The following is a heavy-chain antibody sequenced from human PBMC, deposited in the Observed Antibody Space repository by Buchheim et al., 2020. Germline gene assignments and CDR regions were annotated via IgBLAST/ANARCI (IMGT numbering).Heavy chain of an antibody. CDR3: AKAATTRYYYYYGMDV. CDR1: GFTFSSYG. V-gene: IGHV3-30*18. D-gene: IGHD1-14*01. CDR2: ISYDGSNK. J-gene: IGHJ6*02. Sequence: QVQLVESGGGVVQPGRSLRLSCAASGFTFSSYGMHWVRQAPGKGLEWVAVISYDGSNKYYADSVKGRFTISRDNSKNTLYLQMNSLRAEDTAVYYCAKAATTRYYYYYGMDVWGQGTT.